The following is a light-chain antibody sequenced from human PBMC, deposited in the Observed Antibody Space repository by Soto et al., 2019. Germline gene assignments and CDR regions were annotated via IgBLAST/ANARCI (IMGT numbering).Light chain of an antibody. V-gene: IGLV2-14*01. CDR3: CSYADNYSYV. CDR2: EVG. Sequence: QSVLTQPASVSGSPGQSVAISCTGTSSDVGAYNYISWYQQHPGKAPKLPLSEVGNRPSGVSDRFSGSKSGNTASLTISGLQAEDEADYYCCSYADNYSYVFGTGTKVTVL. J-gene: IGLJ1*01. CDR1: SSDVGAYNY.